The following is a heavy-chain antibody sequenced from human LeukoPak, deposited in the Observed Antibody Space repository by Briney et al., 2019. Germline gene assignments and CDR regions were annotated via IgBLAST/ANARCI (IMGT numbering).Heavy chain of an antibody. J-gene: IGHJ4*02. CDR2: IYYSGST. V-gene: IGHV4-39*07. D-gene: IGHD5-24*01. CDR1: GGSISSSSYY. Sequence: SETLSLTCTVSGGSISSSSYYWGWIRQPPGKGLEWIGSIYYSGSTYYNPSLKSRVTISVDTSKNQFSLKLSSVTAADTAVYYCARVPRDGYNLVDYWGQGTLVTVSS. CDR3: ARVPRDGYNLVDY.